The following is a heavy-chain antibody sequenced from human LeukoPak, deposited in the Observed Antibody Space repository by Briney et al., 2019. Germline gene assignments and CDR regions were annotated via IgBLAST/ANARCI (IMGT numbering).Heavy chain of an antibody. V-gene: IGHV4-59*11. CDR1: GGSITSHY. CDR2: IYYSGSN. CDR3: ARLNEYCSGGSCYAYDF. Sequence: PSETLSLTCTVSGGSITSHYWSWIRQPPGKGLEWIGYIYYSGSNNYNPSLKSRVTISVETSKNQFSLKLTSVTAADTAVYYCARLNEYCSGGSCYAYDFWGQGTLVTVSS. D-gene: IGHD2-15*01. J-gene: IGHJ4*02.